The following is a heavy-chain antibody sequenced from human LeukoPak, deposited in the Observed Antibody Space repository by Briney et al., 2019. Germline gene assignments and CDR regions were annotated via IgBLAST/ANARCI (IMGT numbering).Heavy chain of an antibody. CDR3: AKGRGYSYGYFVYYYYGMDV. J-gene: IGHJ6*02. CDR1: GFIFSSYC. Sequence: GGSLRLSCAASGFIFSSYCMHWVRQVPGKGLVWVSRINSDGRSTNYADSVKGRFTISRDNAKNTLYLQMNSLRAEDTAVYYCAKGRGYSYGYFVYYYYGMDVWGQGTTVTVSS. D-gene: IGHD5-18*01. CDR2: INSDGRST. V-gene: IGHV3-74*01.